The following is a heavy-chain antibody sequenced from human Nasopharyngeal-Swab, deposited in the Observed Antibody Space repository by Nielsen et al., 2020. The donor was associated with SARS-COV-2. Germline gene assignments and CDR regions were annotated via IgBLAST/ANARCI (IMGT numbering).Heavy chain of an antibody. CDR3: ARGNTVTTGYYYDLDS. CDR1: GASIRTYY. J-gene: IGHJ6*02. D-gene: IGHD4-11*01. CDR2: IYVGWST. V-gene: IGHV4-4*07. Sequence: SETLSLTCSVSGASIRTYYWNWIRQPAGKGLEWVGRIYVGWSTNNPPSLEGRVTMPVDTSKNQFSLKLSSVTADDTAVYFCARGNTVTTGYYYDLDSWGQGTKVTVSS.